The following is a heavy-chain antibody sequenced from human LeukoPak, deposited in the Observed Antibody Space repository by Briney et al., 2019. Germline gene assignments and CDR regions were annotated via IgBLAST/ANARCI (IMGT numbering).Heavy chain of an antibody. CDR2: ISYDGSNK. CDR3: ARVGRITIFGVAQAPYGMDV. J-gene: IGHJ6*02. CDR1: GFTFSSYG. D-gene: IGHD3-3*01. V-gene: IGHV3-30*03. Sequence: PGRSLRLSCAASGFTFSSYGMHWVRQAPGKGLEWVAVISYDGSNKYYADSVKGRFTISRDNSKNTLYLQMNSLRAEDTAVYYCARVGRITIFGVAQAPYGMDVWGQGTTVTVSS.